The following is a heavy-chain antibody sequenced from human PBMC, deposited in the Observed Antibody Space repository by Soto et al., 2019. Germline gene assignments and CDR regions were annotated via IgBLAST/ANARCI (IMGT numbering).Heavy chain of an antibody. CDR2: INDSGST. V-gene: IGHV4-34*01. Sequence: QGQLQQWGAGLLKPSETLSLTCAVYGGSFSGYYWRWIHQTPGKGLEWFGEINDSGSTNHNPSVKSRVTTLVDTPKNQFSLQLSSVTAPDTAVHYCPGVLLVWFGELTRRAGYFYSTEVWGTGTTVTVSS. J-gene: IGHJ6*03. CDR1: GGSFSGYY. CDR3: PGVLLVWFGELTRRAGYFYSTEV. D-gene: IGHD3-10*01.